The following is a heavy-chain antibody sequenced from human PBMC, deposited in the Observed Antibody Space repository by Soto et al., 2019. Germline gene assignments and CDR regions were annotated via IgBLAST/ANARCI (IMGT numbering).Heavy chain of an antibody. J-gene: IGHJ4*02. D-gene: IGHD6-19*01. Sequence: QVQLVESGGAVVQPGRSLRLSCAASGFTFSMSAMHWVRQAPGKGLEWVAIISYDGINKYYADSVKGRFTISRDNSRNALYLQMNSLRPEDTAVYYCARDPASSGWSNRFDYWGQGTLVTVSS. V-gene: IGHV3-30-3*01. CDR2: ISYDGINK. CDR1: GFTFSMSA. CDR3: ARDPASSGWSNRFDY.